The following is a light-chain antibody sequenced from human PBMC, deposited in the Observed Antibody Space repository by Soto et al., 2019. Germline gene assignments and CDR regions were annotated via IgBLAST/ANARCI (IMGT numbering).Light chain of an antibody. J-gene: IGLJ2*01. Sequence: QSVLTQPASVSGSPGHSITISCAGTSSDVGGYNYVSWYQQHPGKAPKLMIYDVSNRPSGVSNRFSGSKSGNTASLTISGLQAEDEADYYCSSYTSSSTSVVFGGGTKLTVL. V-gene: IGLV2-14*01. CDR3: SSYTSSSTSVV. CDR1: SSDVGGYNY. CDR2: DVS.